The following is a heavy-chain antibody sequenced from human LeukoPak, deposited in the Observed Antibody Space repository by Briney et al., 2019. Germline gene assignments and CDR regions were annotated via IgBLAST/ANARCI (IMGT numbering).Heavy chain of an antibody. CDR3: ASGANFHTLSY. V-gene: IGHV1-69*13. Sequence: SVKVSCKAPGGTFSSYAISWVRQAPGQGLEWMGGIIPIFGTANYAQKFQGRVTITADESTSTAYMELSSLRSEDTAVYYCASGANFHTLSYWGQGTLVTVSS. J-gene: IGHJ4*02. CDR2: IIPIFGTA. D-gene: IGHD2/OR15-2a*01. CDR1: GGTFSSYA.